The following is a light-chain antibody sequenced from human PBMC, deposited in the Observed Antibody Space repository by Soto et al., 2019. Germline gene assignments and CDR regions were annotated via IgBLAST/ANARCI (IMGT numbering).Light chain of an antibody. Sequence: DIQMTQSPSSLSASVGDRVTITCQASQDISNYLNWYQQKPGKAPKLLIYDASNLETGVPSRFSGSGSGTAFTFTISSLQPEDIATYCCQQYDNLPTFGQGTKLEIK. J-gene: IGKJ2*01. CDR3: QQYDNLPT. CDR1: QDISNY. V-gene: IGKV1-33*01. CDR2: DAS.